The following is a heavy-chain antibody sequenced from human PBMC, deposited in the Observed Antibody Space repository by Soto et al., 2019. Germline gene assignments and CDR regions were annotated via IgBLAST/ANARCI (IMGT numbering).Heavy chain of an antibody. CDR1: GGTFSSYA. V-gene: IGHV1-69*05. J-gene: IGHJ4*02. CDR3: ASGLVPAATGFDY. CDR2: IIPIFGTA. D-gene: IGHD2-2*01. Sequence: QVQLVQSGAEVKKPGSSVKVSCKASGGTFSSYAISWVRQAPGQGLEWMGGIIPIFGTANYAQKFQGRVTXTXDXXTSTAYRELSSRRSEDTAVYYCASGLVPAATGFDYWGQGTLVTVSS.